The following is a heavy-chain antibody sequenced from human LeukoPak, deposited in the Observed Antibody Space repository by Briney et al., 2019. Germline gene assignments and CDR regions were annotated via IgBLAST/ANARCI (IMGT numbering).Heavy chain of an antibody. CDR3: ARATPRGKYYYMDV. J-gene: IGHJ6*03. Sequence: GGSLRLSCAASGFTFSSFDMHWVRQPTGQGLEWVSTIGAASDTYYPGSVEGRFTLSRANAKNSFYLQMKSLTAGDTAVSYCARATPRGKYYYMDVWGKGTTVTVTS. CDR1: GFTFSSFD. CDR2: IGAASDT. V-gene: IGHV3-13*01. D-gene: IGHD1-1*01.